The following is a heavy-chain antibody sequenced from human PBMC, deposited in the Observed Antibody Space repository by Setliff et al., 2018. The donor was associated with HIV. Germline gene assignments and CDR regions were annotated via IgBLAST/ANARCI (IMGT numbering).Heavy chain of an antibody. V-gene: IGHV3-15*05. D-gene: IGHD5-12*01. J-gene: IGHJ6*02. CDR1: GFTFSNAW. CDR2: IKSKTDGGTT. CDR3: ARDPGMATTYGGDYYYYGLDV. Sequence: GGSLRLSCAASGFTFSNAWMSWVRQAPEKGLEWVGRIKSKTDGGTTDYAAPVKGRFTISRDDSMNSLYLQMNSLRGEDTALYHCARDPGMATTYGGDYYYYGLDVWGQGTTVTVSS.